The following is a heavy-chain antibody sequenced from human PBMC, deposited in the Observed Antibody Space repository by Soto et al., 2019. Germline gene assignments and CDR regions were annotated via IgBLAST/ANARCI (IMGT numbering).Heavy chain of an antibody. CDR2: ISFDGSSE. J-gene: IGHJ4*02. Sequence: LRLSCVVSGFTFSTYAIYWVRQAPGKGLEWVALISFDGSSEYYADSVKGRFTISRDNSKDTLYLQMNSLRAEDTAVFYCARSVRGFVNTGIDYWGQGTLVTVS. V-gene: IGHV3-30*04. CDR3: ARSVRGFVNTGIDY. CDR1: GFTFSTYA. D-gene: IGHD3-10*01.